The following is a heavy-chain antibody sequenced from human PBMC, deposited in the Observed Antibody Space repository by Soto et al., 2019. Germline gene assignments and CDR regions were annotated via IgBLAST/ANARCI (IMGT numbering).Heavy chain of an antibody. J-gene: IGHJ6*02. CDR2: ISWNSGRI. CDR3: ATLGTIDTGGMDV. CDR1: GFTFKDYA. V-gene: IGHV3-9*01. D-gene: IGHD2-2*01. Sequence: EVQLVESGGGLVQCGRSLRLSCAASGFTFKDYAIHWVRQAPGKALEWVSGISWNSGRIGYADSVKGRFTISRDNAKDSLYLQMNSLRAEDTALYYCATLGTIDTGGMDVWGQGTTVTVSS.